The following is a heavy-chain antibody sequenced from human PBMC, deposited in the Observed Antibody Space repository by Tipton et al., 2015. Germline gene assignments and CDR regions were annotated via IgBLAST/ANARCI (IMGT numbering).Heavy chain of an antibody. Sequence: SLRLSCAASGFMFSRYGMHWVRQAPGKGLEWVSAISGRGGSTYYADSVKGRFTISRDNSKNTLYLQMNSLRADDTAVYYCAKGRIAAPYGMDVWGQGTPVTVSS. V-gene: IGHV3-23*01. CDR1: GFMFSRYG. D-gene: IGHD6-13*01. CDR3: AKGRIAAPYGMDV. CDR2: ISGRGGST. J-gene: IGHJ6*02.